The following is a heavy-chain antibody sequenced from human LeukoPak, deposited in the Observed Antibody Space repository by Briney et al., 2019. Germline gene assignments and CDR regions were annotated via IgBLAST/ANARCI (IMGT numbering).Heavy chain of an antibody. V-gene: IGHV4-61*02. J-gene: IGHJ3*02. D-gene: IGHD3-3*01. CDR3: ARGVRFLEWAHDAFDI. CDR2: IYTSGGT. Sequence: PSQTLSLTCTVSGGSISSGSYYWSWIRQPAGKGLEWIGRIYTSGGTKYNPSLKSRVTISVDTSKNQFSLKLSSVTAADTAVYYCARGVRFLEWAHDAFDIWGQGTMVTVSS. CDR1: GGSISSGSYY.